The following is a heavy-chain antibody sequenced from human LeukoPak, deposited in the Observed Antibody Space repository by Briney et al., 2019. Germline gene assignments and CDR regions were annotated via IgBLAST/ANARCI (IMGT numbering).Heavy chain of an antibody. Sequence: SETLSLTCAVSGGSISSGGYSWSWIRQPPGKGLEWIGYIYYSGSTNYNPSLKSRVTISVDTSKNQFSLKLSSVTAADTAVYYCARGYYGESLNNFYYYYYYYMDVWGKGTTVTVSS. CDR2: IYYSGST. D-gene: IGHD4-17*01. J-gene: IGHJ6*03. V-gene: IGHV4-61*08. CDR3: ARGYYGESLNNFYYYYYYYMDV. CDR1: GGSISSGGYS.